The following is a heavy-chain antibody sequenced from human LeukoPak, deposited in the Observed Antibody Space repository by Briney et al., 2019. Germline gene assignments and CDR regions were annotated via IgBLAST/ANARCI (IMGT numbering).Heavy chain of an antibody. V-gene: IGHV1-2*02. CDR2: INPNSGGT. D-gene: IGHD3-10*01. Sequence: ASVKVSCKASGYTFTGYYMHWVRQAPGQGLEWMGWINPNSGGTNYAQKFQGRVTMTRDTSISTAYMELSSLRSEDTAVYYCARGSDGSGNLFDYWGQGTLVTVSS. CDR3: ARGSDGSGNLFDY. CDR1: GYTFTGYY. J-gene: IGHJ4*02.